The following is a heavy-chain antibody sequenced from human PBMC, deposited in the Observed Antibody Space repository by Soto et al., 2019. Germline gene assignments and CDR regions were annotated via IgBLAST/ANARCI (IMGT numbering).Heavy chain of an antibody. D-gene: IGHD6-13*01. CDR1: GFTFSSYS. J-gene: IGHJ2*01. CDR3: ARFGGKKLIAAAGNAWYFDL. V-gene: IGHV3-21*01. CDR2: ISSSSSYI. Sequence: EVQLVESGGGLVKPGGSLRLSCAASGFTFSSYSMNWVRQAPGKGLEWVSSISSSSSYIYYADSVKGRFTISRDNAKNSLYLQMNSLRAEDTAVYYCARFGGKKLIAAAGNAWYFDLWGRGTLVTVSS.